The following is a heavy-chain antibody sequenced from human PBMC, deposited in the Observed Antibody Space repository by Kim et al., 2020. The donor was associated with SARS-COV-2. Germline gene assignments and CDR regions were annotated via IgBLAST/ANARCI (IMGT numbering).Heavy chain of an antibody. CDR2: ISGSGGST. D-gene: IGHD3-22*01. J-gene: IGHJ3*02. Sequence: GGSLRLSCAASGFTFSSYAMSWVRQAPGKGLEWVSAISGSGGSTYYADSVKGRFTISRDNSKNTLYLQMNSLRAEDTAVYYCAKDLGGGGPDSSGYEDAFDIWGQGTMVTVSS. V-gene: IGHV3-23*01. CDR1: GFTFSSYA. CDR3: AKDLGGGGPDSSGYEDAFDI.